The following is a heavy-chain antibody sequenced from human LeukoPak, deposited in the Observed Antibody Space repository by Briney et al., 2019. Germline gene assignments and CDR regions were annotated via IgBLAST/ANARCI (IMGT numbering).Heavy chain of an antibody. J-gene: IGHJ5*02. D-gene: IGHD2-2*01. CDR2: IYTSGST. CDR1: GGSISSYY. V-gene: IGHV4-4*07. Sequence: KASETLSLTCTVSGGSISSYYWSWIRQPAGKGLEWIGRIYTSGSTNYNPSLKSRVTMSVDTSKNQFSLKLSSVTAADTAVYYCARDKVVPAAMCWWCSGWFDPWGQGTLATVSS. CDR3: ARDKVVPAAMCWWCSGWFDP.